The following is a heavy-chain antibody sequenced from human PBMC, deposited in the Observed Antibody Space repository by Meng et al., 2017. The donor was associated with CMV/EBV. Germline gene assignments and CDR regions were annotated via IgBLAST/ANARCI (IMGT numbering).Heavy chain of an antibody. D-gene: IGHD2-2*01. Sequence: GESLKISCAASGFSFSRYWMTWIRQAPGKGLEWVANKRQDGSEAYYVDSVKGRFTIFRDNTKNSLFLQMDSLSAEDTAIYYCVRESSTFSWSEHLQHWGQGTLVTVSS. V-gene: IGHV3-7*01. CDR2: KRQDGSEA. CDR3: VRESSTFSWSEHLQH. CDR1: GFSFSRYW. J-gene: IGHJ1*01.